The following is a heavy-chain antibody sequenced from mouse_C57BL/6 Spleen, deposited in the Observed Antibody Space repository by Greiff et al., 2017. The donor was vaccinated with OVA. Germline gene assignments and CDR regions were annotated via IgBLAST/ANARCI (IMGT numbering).Heavy chain of an antibody. J-gene: IGHJ3*01. D-gene: IGHD1-1*01. CDR3: ARNYGSSGPFAY. V-gene: IGHV5-17*01. CDR1: GFTFSDYG. CDR2: ISSGSSTI. Sequence: EVQVVESGGGLVKPGGSLKLSCAASGFTFSDYGMHWVRQAPEKGLEWVAYISSGSSTIYSADTVTGRFTISRDNAKNTLFLQMTSLRSEDTAMYYCARNYGSSGPFAYWGQGTLVTVSA.